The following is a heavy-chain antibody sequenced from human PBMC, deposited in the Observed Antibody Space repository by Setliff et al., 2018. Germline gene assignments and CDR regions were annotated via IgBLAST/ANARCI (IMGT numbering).Heavy chain of an antibody. CDR2: IYYSGST. V-gene: IGHV4-59*11. J-gene: IGHJ4*02. Sequence: ETLSLTCTVSGGSISSHYWSWIRQPPGKGLEWIGSIYYSGSTNYNPSLKSRVTISVDTSKNQVSLKLSSVTAADTAVYYWARDAGGTISNAVFDYWGQGTLVTVSS. D-gene: IGHD3-16*01. CDR3: ARDAGGTISNAVFDY. CDR1: GGSISSHY.